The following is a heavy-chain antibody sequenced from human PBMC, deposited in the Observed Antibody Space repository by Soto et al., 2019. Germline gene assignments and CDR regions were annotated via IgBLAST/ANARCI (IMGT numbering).Heavy chain of an antibody. CDR1: GGTFGSYT. V-gene: IGHV1-69*04. J-gene: IGHJ4*02. D-gene: IGHD2-2*02. Sequence: SVKVSCKASGGTFGSYTISWVRQAPGQGLEWMGRIIPILGIANYAQKFQGRVTITADKSTSTAYMELSSLRSEDTAVYYCARDPYIVVVPAAITDFDYWGQGTLVTVSS. CDR3: ARDPYIVVVPAAITDFDY. CDR2: IIPILGIA.